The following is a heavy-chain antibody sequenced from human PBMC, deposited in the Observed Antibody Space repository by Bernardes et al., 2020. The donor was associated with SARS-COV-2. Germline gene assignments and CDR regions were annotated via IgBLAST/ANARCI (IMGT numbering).Heavy chain of an antibody. CDR3: TTGGAITIFGVVIVMDAFDI. Sequence: GGSLRLSCAASGFTFSNAWMSRVRQAPGKGLEWVGRIKSKTDGGTTDYAAPVKGRLTITRDDSKNTLYPQMNSLKTEDTAVYYCTTGGAITIFGVVIVMDAFDIWGQGTMVTVSS. V-gene: IGHV3-15*01. D-gene: IGHD3-3*01. CDR1: GFTFSNAW. J-gene: IGHJ3*02. CDR2: IKSKTDGGTT.